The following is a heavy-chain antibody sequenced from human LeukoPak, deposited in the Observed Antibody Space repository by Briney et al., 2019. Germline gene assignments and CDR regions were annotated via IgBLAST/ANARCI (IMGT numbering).Heavy chain of an antibody. CDR3: ARLGGEMATAFDY. Sequence: PSETLSLTCAVYGGSFSGYYWSWIRQPPGKGLEWIGEINHSGSTNYNPSLKSRVTISVDTSKNQFSLKLSSVTAADTAVYYCARLGGEMATAFDYWGQGTLVTVSS. CDR1: GGSFSGYY. V-gene: IGHV4-34*01. CDR2: INHSGST. D-gene: IGHD5-24*01. J-gene: IGHJ4*02.